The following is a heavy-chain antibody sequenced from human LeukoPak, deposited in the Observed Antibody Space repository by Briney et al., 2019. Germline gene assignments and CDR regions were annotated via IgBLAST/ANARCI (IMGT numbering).Heavy chain of an antibody. D-gene: IGHD5-18*01. V-gene: IGHV4-34*01. Sequence: SETLSLTCAVYGGSFSGYYWSWIRQPPGKGLEWIGEINHSGSTNYNPSLKSRVTISADTSKNQFSLKLSSVTAADTAVYYCARGPRIQLWKRFDYWGQGTLVTVSS. CDR2: INHSGST. CDR3: ARGPRIQLWKRFDY. J-gene: IGHJ4*02. CDR1: GGSFSGYY.